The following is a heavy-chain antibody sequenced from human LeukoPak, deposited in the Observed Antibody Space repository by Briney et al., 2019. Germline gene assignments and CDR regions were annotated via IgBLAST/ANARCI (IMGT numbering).Heavy chain of an antibody. D-gene: IGHD3-10*01. Sequence: GGFLRLSCAASGFTFSQYWMSWVRQAPGKGLEWVANIKHDGSEKQDGSEKNYVDSVKGRFTISRDNAKNSLYLQMNSLRAEDTAVYYCARSGRGVDSFYFYMDVWGKGTTVTVS. V-gene: IGHV3-7*01. CDR3: ARSGRGVDSFYFYMDV. J-gene: IGHJ6*03. CDR2: IKHDGSEKQDGSEK. CDR1: GFTFSQYW.